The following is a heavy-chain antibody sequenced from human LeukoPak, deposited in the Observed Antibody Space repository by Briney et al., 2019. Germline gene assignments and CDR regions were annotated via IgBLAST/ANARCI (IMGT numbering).Heavy chain of an antibody. CDR2: VYYSGNT. CDR1: GDSIRTYF. CDR3: VRMVPAANWFGP. V-gene: IGHV4-59*01. D-gene: IGHD2-2*01. J-gene: IGHJ5*02. Sequence: PSETLSLTCTVSGDSIRTYFWSWIRQPPGKRPEWIGCVYYSGNTDYNPSLKSRVTISVDTSKNQLSLKLSSVTAADTAVYYCVRMVPAANWFGPWGQGTLVTVSS.